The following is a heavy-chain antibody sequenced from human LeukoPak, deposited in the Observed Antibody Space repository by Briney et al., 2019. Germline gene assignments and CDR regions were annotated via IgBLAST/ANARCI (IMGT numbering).Heavy chain of an antibody. Sequence: GGSLRLSCAASGFTFSSYGMHWVRQAPGKGLEWVAVIWYDGSNKYYADSVKGRFTISRDNSKNTLYLQMNSLRAEDTAVYYCARGSGSGSYYKGFDYWGQGTLVTVSS. V-gene: IGHV3-33*01. D-gene: IGHD3-10*01. J-gene: IGHJ4*02. CDR2: IWYDGSNK. CDR3: ARGSGSGSYYKGFDY. CDR1: GFTFSSYG.